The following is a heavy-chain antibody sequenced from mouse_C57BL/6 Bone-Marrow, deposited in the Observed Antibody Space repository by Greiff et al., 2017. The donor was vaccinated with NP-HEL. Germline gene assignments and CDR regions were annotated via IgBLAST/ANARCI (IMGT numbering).Heavy chain of an antibody. CDR3: ARGSTPFDY. D-gene: IGHD5-1*01. J-gene: IGHJ2*01. CDR1: GFTFSSYA. CDR2: ISDGGSYT. V-gene: IGHV5-4*01. Sequence: EVQLVESGGGLVKPGGSLKLSCAASGFTFSSYAMSWVRQTPEKRLEWVATISDGGSYTYYPDNVKGRFTISRDKAKNNLYLQLSHLKSEDTAMYYCARGSTPFDYWGQGTTLTVSS.